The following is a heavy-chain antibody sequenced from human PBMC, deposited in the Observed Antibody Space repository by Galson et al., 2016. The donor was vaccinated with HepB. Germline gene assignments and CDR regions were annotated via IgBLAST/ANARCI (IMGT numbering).Heavy chain of an antibody. CDR2: INSDGTST. Sequence: SLRLSCAASGFTFSSYWMHWVRQAPGKGLVWVSGINSDGTSTTYADSVKGRFTISRDNAKNSLYLQMNSLRGEDTAVYYCARGRGVDVWGQGTTVTVSS. CDR1: GFTFSSYW. J-gene: IGHJ6*02. CDR3: ARGRGVDV. V-gene: IGHV3-74*01.